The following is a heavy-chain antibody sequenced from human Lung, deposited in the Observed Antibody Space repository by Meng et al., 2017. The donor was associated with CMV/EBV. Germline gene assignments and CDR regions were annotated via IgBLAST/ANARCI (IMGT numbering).Heavy chain of an antibody. J-gene: IGHJ5*02. CDR2: ISPYNGDT. V-gene: IGHV1-18*01. D-gene: IGHD3-3*01. CDR1: GYTFSTYT. CDR3: ARGYDFWRAYYLSAP. Sequence: ASVXVSXKASGYTFSTYTIIWVRQAPGQGLEWMGWISPYNGDTNYAPKFQGRVSMTTDTSTSTAFWELRSLRSDDTAVYYCARGYDFWRAYYLSAPWG.